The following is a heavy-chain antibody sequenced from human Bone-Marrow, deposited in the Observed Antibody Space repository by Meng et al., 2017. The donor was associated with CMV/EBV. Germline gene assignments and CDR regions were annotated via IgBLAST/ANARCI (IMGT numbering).Heavy chain of an antibody. CDR2: ISGSGGST. CDR3: AREAIVVVPAAIADPFDY. CDR1: GFTFSSYA. J-gene: IGHJ4*02. V-gene: IGHV3-23*01. Sequence: GESLKISCAASGFTFSSYAMSWVRQAPGKGLEWVSAISGSGGSTYYADSVKGRFTISRDNSKNTLYLQMNSLRAEDTAVYYCAREAIVVVPAAIADPFDYWGQGTLVTVSS. D-gene: IGHD2-2*02.